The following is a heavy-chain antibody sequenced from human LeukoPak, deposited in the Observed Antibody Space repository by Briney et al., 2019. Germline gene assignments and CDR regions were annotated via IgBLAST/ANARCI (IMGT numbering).Heavy chain of an antibody. CDR3: AKDQLLFGVVIIPSIFDY. CDR1: GFSFSDYG. V-gene: IGHV3-30*18. Sequence: PGRSLRLSCAASGFSFSDYGMHWVPQAPGKGPEWVVVISYHGKNEYYADSVKGRFTISRDNSKNTLYLQMNSLRAEDTAVYYCAKDQLLFGVVIIPSIFDYWGQGTLVTVSS. CDR2: ISYHGKNE. D-gene: IGHD3-3*01. J-gene: IGHJ4*02.